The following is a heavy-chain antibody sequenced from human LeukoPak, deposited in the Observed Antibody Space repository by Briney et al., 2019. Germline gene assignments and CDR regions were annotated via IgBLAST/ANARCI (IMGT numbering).Heavy chain of an antibody. D-gene: IGHD2-15*01. V-gene: IGHV4-59*08. CDR3: ARRGYCSGGSCYSFDY. J-gene: IGHJ4*02. CDR2: IYYSGST. CDR1: GGSISDYY. Sequence: PSETLSLTCTVSGGSISDYYWSWIRQPPGKGLEYIGHIYYSGSTNYKPSLKSRVTILVDTSKNQFSLRLSSVTAADTAIYYCARRGYCSGGSCYSFDYWGQGTLVTVSS.